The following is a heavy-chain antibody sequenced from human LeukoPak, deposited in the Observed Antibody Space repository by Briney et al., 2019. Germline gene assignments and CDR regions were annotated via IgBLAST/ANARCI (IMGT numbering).Heavy chain of an antibody. V-gene: IGHV1-2*02. Sequence: ASVKVSCKASGYTFTDSYMHWVRRAPGQGLEWMGWINLNGGDTNYAQKFQGRVTMTRDTSISTAYMELSRLRSDDTAVYYCARDRRNWNYSDYWGQGTLVTVSS. CDR2: INLNGGDT. CDR3: ARDRRNWNYSDY. J-gene: IGHJ4*02. CDR1: GYTFTDSY. D-gene: IGHD1-1*01.